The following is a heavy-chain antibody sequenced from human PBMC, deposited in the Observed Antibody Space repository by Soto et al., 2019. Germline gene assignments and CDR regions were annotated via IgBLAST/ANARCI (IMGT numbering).Heavy chain of an antibody. CDR3: VRDPYSPLFGD. J-gene: IGHJ4*02. CDR1: GFTVSSSY. Sequence: GGSLRLSCAASGFTVSSSYMSWVRQAPGKGLEWVSLIYSGDTTYYADSVKGRFAISRDTSKNTLYLQMNSLRAEDTAVYYCVRDPYSPLFGDWGQGTLVTVSS. V-gene: IGHV3-53*01. D-gene: IGHD4-4*01. CDR2: IYSGDTT.